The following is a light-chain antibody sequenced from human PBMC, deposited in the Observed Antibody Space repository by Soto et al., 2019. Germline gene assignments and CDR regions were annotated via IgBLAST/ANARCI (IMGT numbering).Light chain of an antibody. J-gene: IGKJ1*01. CDR2: WAS. CDR1: QSVLHTSANNNF. V-gene: IGKV4-1*01. CDR3: QQYYTTPPA. Sequence: DMVVTHAPDSLAVSLGERATINCKSGQSVLHTSANNNFLAWYQQKPGQPPKLLFYWASTRESGVPDRFSGSGSGTDFTLTISSLQAEDVAVYYCQQYYTTPPAFGQGTKVDIK.